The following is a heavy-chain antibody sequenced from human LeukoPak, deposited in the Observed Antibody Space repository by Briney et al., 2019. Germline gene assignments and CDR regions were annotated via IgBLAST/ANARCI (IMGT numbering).Heavy chain of an antibody. V-gene: IGHV4-39*01. J-gene: IGHJ5*02. CDR3: APGSTGGSRGSWFDP. Sequence: PSEALSLPRTVSGGSVHRSRYYRGRMRQPPGGGLEGVGGIYYSGGTYYNPSLKSRVTISVDTSKNQFTLKVSSVTAADTAVYHCAPGSTGGSRGSWFDPWGQGTLVTVSS. D-gene: IGHD1-26*01. CDR1: GGSVHRSRYY. CDR2: IYYSGGT.